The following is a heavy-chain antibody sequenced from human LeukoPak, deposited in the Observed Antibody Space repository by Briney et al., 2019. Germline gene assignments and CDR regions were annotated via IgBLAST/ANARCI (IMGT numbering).Heavy chain of an antibody. J-gene: IGHJ4*02. V-gene: IGHV4-39*07. Sequence: SETPSLTCTVSGGSTTTSSYYWGWIRQPPGKGLEWIGIIYYSGSTNYNPSLKSRVTISVDTSKNQFSLKLSSVTAADTAVYYCARVDPDSSSTLEVFDYWGQGTLVTVSS. CDR2: IYYSGST. CDR1: GGSTTTSSYY. CDR3: ARVDPDSSSTLEVFDY. D-gene: IGHD6-6*01.